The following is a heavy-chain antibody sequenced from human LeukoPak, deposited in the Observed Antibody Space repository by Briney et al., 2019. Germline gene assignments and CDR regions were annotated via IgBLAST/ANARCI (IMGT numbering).Heavy chain of an antibody. J-gene: IGHJ4*02. CDR1: GFTFSSYA. CDR3: AREGDYYDSSGYYNY. D-gene: IGHD3-22*01. CDR2: ISGSGGST. Sequence: GGSLRLSCAASGFTFSSYAMSWVRQAPGKGLEWVSAISGSGGSTYYADSVKGRFTISRDNSKNTLYLQMNSLRAEDTAVYYCAREGDYYDSSGYYNYWGQGTLVTVSS. V-gene: IGHV3-23*01.